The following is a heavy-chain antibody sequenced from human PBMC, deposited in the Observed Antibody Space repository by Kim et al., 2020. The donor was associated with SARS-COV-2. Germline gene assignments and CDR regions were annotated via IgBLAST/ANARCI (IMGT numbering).Heavy chain of an antibody. CDR1: GFTFSSHA. D-gene: IGHD2-15*01. J-gene: IGHJ4*02. V-gene: IGHV3-30*04. Sequence: GGSLRLSCAASGFTFSSHAMHWFRQAPGKGLEWVTVISYDGNNKYCADSVKGRFTISRDNSKNTLYLQMNSLRAEDTAVYYCASSLVLGAANDFDYWGQGTLVTVSS. CDR3: ASSLVLGAANDFDY. CDR2: ISYDGNNK.